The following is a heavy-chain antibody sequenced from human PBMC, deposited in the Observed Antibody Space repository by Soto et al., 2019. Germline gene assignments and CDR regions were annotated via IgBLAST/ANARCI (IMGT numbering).Heavy chain of an antibody. CDR1: GGSFSGYY. Sequence: KTSETLSLTCAVYGGSFSGYYWSWIRQPPGKGLEWIGEINHSGSTNYNPSLKSRVTISVDTSKNQFSLKLSSVTAADTAVYYCARGNGAPAAMSYYYYYGMDVWGQGTTVTVSS. CDR2: INHSGST. V-gene: IGHV4-34*01. CDR3: ARGNGAPAAMSYYYYYGMDV. D-gene: IGHD2-2*01. J-gene: IGHJ6*02.